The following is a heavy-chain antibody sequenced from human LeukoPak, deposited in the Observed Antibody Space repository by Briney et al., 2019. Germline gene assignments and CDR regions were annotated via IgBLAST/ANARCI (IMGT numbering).Heavy chain of an antibody. V-gene: IGHV3-66*01. J-gene: IGHJ4*02. CDR3: ARMRSYRYRYYFDY. Sequence: GGSLRLSCAASGFTASSNYMSWVRQAPGKGLEWVSVIYSGGSTYYADSVKGRFTISRDNSKNTLYLQMNSLRAEDTAVYYCARMRSYRYRYYFDYWGQGTLVTVSS. CDR1: GFTASSNY. CDR2: IYSGGST. D-gene: IGHD1-26*01.